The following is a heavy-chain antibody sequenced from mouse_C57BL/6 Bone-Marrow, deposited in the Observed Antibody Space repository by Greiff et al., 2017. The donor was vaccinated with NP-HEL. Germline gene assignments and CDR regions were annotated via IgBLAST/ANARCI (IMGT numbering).Heavy chain of an antibody. CDR1: GYSITSGYY. Sequence: DVKLQESGPGLVKPSQSLSLTCSVTGYSITSGYYWNWIRQFPGNKLEWMGYISYDGSNNYNPSLKNRISITRDTSKNQFFLKLNSVTTEDTATYYSARDRYYDYLFDYWGQGTTLTVSS. CDR2: ISYDGSN. J-gene: IGHJ2*01. V-gene: IGHV3-6*01. D-gene: IGHD2-4*01. CDR3: ARDRYYDYLFDY.